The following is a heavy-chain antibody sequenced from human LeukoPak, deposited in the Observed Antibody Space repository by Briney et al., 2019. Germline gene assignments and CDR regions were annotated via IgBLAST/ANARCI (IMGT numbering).Heavy chain of an antibody. CDR3: ARVTGYSYGYDY. CDR1: GFTLDDYG. V-gene: IGHV3-20*04. D-gene: IGHD5-18*01. CDR2: INWNGGST. J-gene: IGHJ4*02. Sequence: GGSLRLSCAASGFTLDDYGMSWVRQAPGKGLEWVSGINWNGGSTGYADSVKGRFTISRDNAKNSLYLQMNSLRAEDTALYYCARVTGYSYGYDYWGQGTLVTVSS.